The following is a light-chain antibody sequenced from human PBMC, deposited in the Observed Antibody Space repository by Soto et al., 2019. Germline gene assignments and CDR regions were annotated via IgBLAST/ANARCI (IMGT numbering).Light chain of an antibody. CDR2: GAS. Sequence: EIVLTQSPGTLSLSPGERATLSCRASQSVSSSYLAWYQQKPGQAPRLLIYGASSRATGNPDRFSGSGSGADFTLTISRLEPEHFAVYYCQQYGSSPRFIFGPGTKVDIK. CDR1: QSVSSSY. CDR3: QQYGSSPRFI. J-gene: IGKJ3*01. V-gene: IGKV3-20*01.